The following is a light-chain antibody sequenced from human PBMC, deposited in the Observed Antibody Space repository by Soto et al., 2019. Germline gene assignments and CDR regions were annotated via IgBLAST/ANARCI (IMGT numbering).Light chain of an antibody. CDR3: QQYNKWPQWT. Sequence: EIVMTQSPATLSVSPGERATLSCRASQSIRTDLAWYQQKPGQAPSLXIFSASTRATGVPARFSGSGSGTEFTLTISSLQSEDFAVYYCQQYNKWPQWTFGQGTKVDIK. CDR1: QSIRTD. J-gene: IGKJ1*01. CDR2: SAS. V-gene: IGKV3-15*01.